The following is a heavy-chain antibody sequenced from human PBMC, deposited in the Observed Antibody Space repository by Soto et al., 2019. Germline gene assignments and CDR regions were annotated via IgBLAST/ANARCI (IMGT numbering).Heavy chain of an antibody. J-gene: IGHJ6*02. CDR3: ARDRITMVRRTQYYYYYGMDV. Sequence: PGGSLRLSCAAPGFTVSSNYMSWVRQAPGKGLEWVSVIYSGGSTYYADSVKGRFTISRDNSKNTLYLQMNSLRAEDTAVYYCARDRITMVRRTQYYYYYGMDVWGQGTTVTVSS. V-gene: IGHV3-53*01. D-gene: IGHD3-10*01. CDR1: GFTVSSNY. CDR2: IYSGGST.